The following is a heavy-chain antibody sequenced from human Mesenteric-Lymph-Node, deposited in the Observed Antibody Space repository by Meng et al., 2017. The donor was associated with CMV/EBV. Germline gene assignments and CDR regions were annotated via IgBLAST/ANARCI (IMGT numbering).Heavy chain of an antibody. CDR3: ARVYAVDILTGYYWFDP. D-gene: IGHD3-9*01. CDR1: SIPSSNW. V-gene: IGHV4-4*02. CDR2: IYHSGST. J-gene: IGHJ5*02. Sequence: SIPSSNWWTWVRQPPGKGLEWIGEIYHSGSTNYNPSLKSRVTISVDKSKNQFSLKLSSVTAADTAVYYCARVYAVDILTGYYWFDPWGQGSLVTVSS.